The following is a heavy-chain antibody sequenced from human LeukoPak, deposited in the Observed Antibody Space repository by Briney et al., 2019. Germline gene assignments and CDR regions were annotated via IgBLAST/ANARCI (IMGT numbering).Heavy chain of an antibody. CDR3: ARGGAFCRITTCHEFDH. CDR1: GYTFTGSY. J-gene: IGHJ4*02. V-gene: IGHV1-2*02. D-gene: IGHD2-2*01. CDR2: TNPSTGGT. Sequence: GASVKVSCKTSGYTFTGSYLHWVRQVPGQGLAWMGWTNPSTGGTKSAQQFEGRVTTTRDTSNTTGYLELRSLRLDDTATYYCARGGAFCRITTCHEFDHWGQGTLVILSS.